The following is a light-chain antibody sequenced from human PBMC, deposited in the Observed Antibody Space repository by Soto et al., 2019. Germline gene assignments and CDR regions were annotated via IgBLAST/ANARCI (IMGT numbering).Light chain of an antibody. V-gene: IGKV3D-20*02. CDR2: GAS. J-gene: IGKJ3*01. Sequence: EIVLTQSPATLSSFPGDRVTLSCRASQSVSSSYLAWYQQKPGQAPRLLIYGASSRATGIPDRFSGSGSGTDFTLTISSLEPEDFAVYYCQQRNSWPPPFTFGPGTKVDIK. CDR3: QQRNSWPPPFT. CDR1: QSVSSSY.